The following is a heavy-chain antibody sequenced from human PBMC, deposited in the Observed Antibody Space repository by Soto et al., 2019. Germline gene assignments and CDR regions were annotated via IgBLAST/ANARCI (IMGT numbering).Heavy chain of an antibody. D-gene: IGHD3-9*01. J-gene: IGHJ4*02. Sequence: QVQLVQSGAEVQKPGASVKVSCKTSGYIFNNFGITWVRLAPGLGLEWLGWIYSKTGTINFGQKYQAGVSMTTDTSTSTAFMELRSLTFDDSAVYFCARDFDFHNDHWGQGTLVTVS. CDR2: IYSKTGTI. CDR1: GYIFNNFG. CDR3: ARDFDFHNDH. V-gene: IGHV1-18*01.